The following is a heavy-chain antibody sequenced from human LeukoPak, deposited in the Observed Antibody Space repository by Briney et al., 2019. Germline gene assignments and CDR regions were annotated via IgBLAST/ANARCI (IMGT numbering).Heavy chain of an antibody. CDR3: AKGGIAVARGPLDY. D-gene: IGHD6-19*01. CDR1: GFTFDDYA. CDR2: ISWNSGSI. J-gene: IGHJ4*02. V-gene: IGHV3-9*01. Sequence: GRSLRLSCAASGFTFDDYAMHWVRQAPGKGLEWVSGISWNSGSIGYADSVKGRFTISRDNTKNSLYLQMNSLRAEDTALYYCAKGGIAVARGPLDYWGQGTLVTVSS.